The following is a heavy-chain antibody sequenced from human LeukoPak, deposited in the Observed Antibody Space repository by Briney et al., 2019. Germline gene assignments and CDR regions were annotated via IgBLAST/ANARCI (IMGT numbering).Heavy chain of an antibody. CDR2: IFYSGSA. D-gene: IGHD2-21*02. Sequence: GSLRLSCAASGFTFSSYAMSWVRQAPGKGLEWIGMIFYSGSAYYTPSLRGRVTLSVDTSRNQFSLNLISVTAADTGVYFCARQQSDTSLFDPWGQGTLVTVSS. J-gene: IGHJ5*02. CDR1: GFTFSSYA. V-gene: IGHV4-39*01. CDR3: ARQQSDTSLFDP.